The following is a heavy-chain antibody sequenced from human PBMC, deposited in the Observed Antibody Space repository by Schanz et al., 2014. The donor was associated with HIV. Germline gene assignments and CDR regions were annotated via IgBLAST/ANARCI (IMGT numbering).Heavy chain of an antibody. CDR3: ARFRTSSSSFYFYYYGLDV. CDR1: GGTFSNYA. V-gene: IGHV1-69*13. CDR2: IIPLFGAT. Sequence: QVHLVQSGAEVKKSGASVKVSCKGSGGTFSNYAISWVRQAPGQGLEWMGGIIPLFGATNYAPKFQDRVTIIADEAASTAYMELNSLRSEDTAVYYCARFRTSSSSFYFYYYGLDVWGQGTTVAVSS. D-gene: IGHD6-6*01. J-gene: IGHJ6*02.